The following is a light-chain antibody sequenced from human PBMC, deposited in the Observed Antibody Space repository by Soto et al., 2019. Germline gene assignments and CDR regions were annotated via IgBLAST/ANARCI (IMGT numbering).Light chain of an antibody. Sequence: QSVLSQPPSASATPGKRFTISCSGSNSNIGSNTVSWYQQLPGAAPKLLICNDNQRPSGVPARFSGSKSGTSASLAISGLQSEDGADYSCAAWADSLNGVVFGGGTQLTVL. V-gene: IGLV1-44*01. CDR3: AAWADSLNGVV. CDR1: NSNIGSNT. CDR2: NDN. J-gene: IGLJ2*01.